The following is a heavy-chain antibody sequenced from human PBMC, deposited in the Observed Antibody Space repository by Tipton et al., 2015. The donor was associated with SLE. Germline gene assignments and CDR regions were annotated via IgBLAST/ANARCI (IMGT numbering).Heavy chain of an antibody. CDR1: GGSISSGDFS. D-gene: IGHD3-16*01. Sequence: TLSLTCTVSGGSISSGDFSWNWIRQPAGKGLEWIGRIYATGSTNCNPSLKSRVTMSADTSKNQFSLNLMSMTAADTAVYYCATDMAGGGDDGFNIWGQGTMVTVSS. V-gene: IGHV4-61*02. J-gene: IGHJ3*02. CDR2: IYATGST. CDR3: ATDMAGGGDDGFNI.